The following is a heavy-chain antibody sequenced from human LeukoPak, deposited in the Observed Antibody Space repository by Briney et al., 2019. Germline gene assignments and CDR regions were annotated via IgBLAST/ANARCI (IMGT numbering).Heavy chain of an antibody. D-gene: IGHD5-18*01. J-gene: IGHJ4*02. CDR3: IIDGFLQRWFFDY. CDR2: IKSKTDGGTT. CDR1: GFTFNRDW. V-gene: IGHV3-15*01. Sequence: GGSLRLSCTASGFTFNRDWTAWVRQAPGKGLEWVGRIKSKTDGGTTDYASPVNGRFIISRDDSKNTLYLQMDSLKTEDTAVYYCIIDGFLQRWFFDYWGQGTLVTVSS.